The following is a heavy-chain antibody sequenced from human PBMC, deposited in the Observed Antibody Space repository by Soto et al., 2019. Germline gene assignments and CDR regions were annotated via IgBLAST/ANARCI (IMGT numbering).Heavy chain of an antibody. Sequence: QVQLQESGPGLVKPSETLSLTCTVSGGSISSYYWSWIRQPPGKGLEWIGYIYYSGSTNYNPSLKSRVTISVDTSKNQFSLKLSSVTAADTAVYYCASPLGGIAAAGTLDYWGQGTLVTVSS. CDR2: IYYSGST. V-gene: IGHV4-59*08. D-gene: IGHD6-13*01. CDR1: GGSISSYY. J-gene: IGHJ4*02. CDR3: ASPLGGIAAAGTLDY.